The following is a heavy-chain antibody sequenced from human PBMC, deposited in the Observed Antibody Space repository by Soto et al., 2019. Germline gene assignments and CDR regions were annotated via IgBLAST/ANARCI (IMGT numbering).Heavy chain of an antibody. CDR3: AKDTAVAGTVLN. V-gene: IGHV3-23*01. J-gene: IGHJ4*02. D-gene: IGHD6-19*01. CDR2: ISGSGGST. CDR1: GFTFSSYA. Sequence: GGSLRLSCAASGFTFSSYAMSWVRQAPGKGLEWVSAISGSGGSTYYADSGKGRFTISRDNSKNTLYLQMNSLRAEDTAVYYCAKDTAVAGTVLNWGQGTLVTVSS.